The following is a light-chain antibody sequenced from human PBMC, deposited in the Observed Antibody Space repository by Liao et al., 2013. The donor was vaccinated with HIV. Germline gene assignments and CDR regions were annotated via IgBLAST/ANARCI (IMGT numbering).Light chain of an antibody. V-gene: IGLV3-21*01. J-gene: IGLJ2*01. CDR2: YDN. CDR3: QAWDSSTGDMV. CDR1: NIGSNS. Sequence: SYELTQPPSVSVVPGKTARITCGGNNIGSNSVHWYQQRPGQAPVLVIYYDNDRPSGIPERFSGSNSGNAATLTISGTQAMDEADYYCQAWDSSTGDMVFGGGTKLTVL.